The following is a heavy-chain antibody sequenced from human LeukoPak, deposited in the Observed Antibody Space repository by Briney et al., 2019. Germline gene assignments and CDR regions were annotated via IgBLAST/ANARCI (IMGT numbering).Heavy chain of an antibody. D-gene: IGHD5-18*01. V-gene: IGHV3-30*02. CDR1: GFTFSSYG. J-gene: IGHJ4*02. CDR2: IRYDGSNK. CDR3: AKDARGYSYGYYFDY. Sequence: QPGGSLRLSCAASGFTFSSYGMHWVRQAPGKGLEWVAFIRYDGSNKYYADSVKGRFTISRDNSKNTLYMQMNSLRAEDTAVYYCAKDARGYSYGYYFDYWGQGTLVTVSS.